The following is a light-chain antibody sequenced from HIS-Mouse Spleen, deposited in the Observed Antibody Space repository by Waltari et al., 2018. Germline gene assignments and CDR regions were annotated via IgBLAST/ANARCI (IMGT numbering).Light chain of an antibody. J-gene: IGLJ2*01. Sequence: QSALTQPASVSGSPGQSITISCTGTSSDVGGYNYVSWHQQHPVKAPKLMIYDVSNRPSGVSNRFSGSKSGNTASLTISGLQAEDEADYYCSSYTSSSTLVFGGGTKLTVL. CDR1: SSDVGGYNY. CDR3: SSYTSSSTLV. V-gene: IGLV2-14*03. CDR2: DVS.